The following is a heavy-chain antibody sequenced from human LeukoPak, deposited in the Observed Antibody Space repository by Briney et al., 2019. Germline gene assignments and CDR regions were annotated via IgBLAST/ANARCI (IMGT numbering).Heavy chain of an antibody. D-gene: IGHD1-14*01. CDR2: ISSSGTYI. CDR3: ARVSESEWNFDL. Sequence: GGSLRLSCVASGFTFSRYSMNWVRQAPGKGLEWVSSISSSGTYIYYADSMKGRFTLSRDNAQNSLYLQMNSLRAEDTAVYYCARVSESEWNFDLWGRGTLVTVSS. V-gene: IGHV3-21*01. J-gene: IGHJ2*01. CDR1: GFTFSRYS.